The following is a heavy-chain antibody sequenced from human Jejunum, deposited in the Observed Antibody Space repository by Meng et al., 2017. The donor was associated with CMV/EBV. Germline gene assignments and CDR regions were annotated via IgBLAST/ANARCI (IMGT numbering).Heavy chain of an antibody. Sequence: FSGFSVSTSGMWVSWVRQPPGKALEWLALIDWDDDKYYSTSLKTRLTISKDTSKNQVVLTMSNMDPVDTATYYCARTKGGRGFIDYWGQGTLVTVSS. D-gene: IGHD2-15*01. CDR2: IDWDDDK. CDR3: ARTKGGRGFIDY. CDR1: GFSVSTSGMW. V-gene: IGHV2-70*20. J-gene: IGHJ4*02.